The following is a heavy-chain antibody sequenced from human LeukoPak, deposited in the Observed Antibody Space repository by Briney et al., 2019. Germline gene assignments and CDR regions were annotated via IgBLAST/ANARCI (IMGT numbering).Heavy chain of an antibody. Sequence: SETLSLTCTVSGGSISSSSYYWGWIRQPPGKGLEWIGSIYYSGSTYYNPSLKSRVTISVDTSKNQFSLKLSSVTAADTAVYYCARALVDPYYFDYWGQGTLVTVSS. CDR2: IYYSGST. D-gene: IGHD2-15*01. CDR1: GGSISSSSYY. CDR3: ARALVDPYYFDY. V-gene: IGHV4-39*07. J-gene: IGHJ4*02.